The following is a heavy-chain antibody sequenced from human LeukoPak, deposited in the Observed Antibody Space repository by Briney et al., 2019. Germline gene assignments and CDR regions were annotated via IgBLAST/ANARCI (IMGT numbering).Heavy chain of an antibody. D-gene: IGHD2-15*01. Sequence: PSETLSLTCTVSGGSISSYYWSWIRQPPGKGLEWIGYIYYSGSTNYNPSLKSRVTISVDTSKNQFSLKLSSVTAADTAVYYCARGSAVPGYCSGGSCPRSYYFDYWGQGTLVTVSS. V-gene: IGHV4-59*01. CDR3: ARGSAVPGYCSGGSCPRSYYFDY. CDR1: GGSISSYY. J-gene: IGHJ4*02. CDR2: IYYSGST.